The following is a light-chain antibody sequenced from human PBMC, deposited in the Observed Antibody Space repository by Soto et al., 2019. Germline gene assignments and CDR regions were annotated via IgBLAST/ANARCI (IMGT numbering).Light chain of an antibody. CDR1: QSISNW. Sequence: QLTQSPSSLSASVGYRVTFTCRASQSISNWLAWYQQKPGKAPKLLIHDATSLESEVPSRFSGTGSGSDFTLTISSLQPEHFATYFCQQAFSAEWTFGQGTKVDIK. V-gene: IGKV1-39*01. CDR2: DAT. J-gene: IGKJ1*01. CDR3: QQAFSAEWT.